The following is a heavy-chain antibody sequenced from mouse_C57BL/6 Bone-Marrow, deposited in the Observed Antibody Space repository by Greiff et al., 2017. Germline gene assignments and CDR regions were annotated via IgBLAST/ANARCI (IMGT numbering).Heavy chain of an antibody. J-gene: IGHJ2*01. CDR3: ARIKRYYFDY. CDR2: ISSGSSTI. V-gene: IGHV5-17*01. D-gene: IGHD1-1*01. CDR1: GFTFSDYG. Sequence: EVKLVASGGGLVKPGGSLKLSCAASGFTFSDYGMHWVRQAPEKGLEWVAYISSGSSTIYYADTVKGRFTISRDNAKNTLFLQMTSLRSEDTAMYYCARIKRYYFDYWGQGTTLTVSS.